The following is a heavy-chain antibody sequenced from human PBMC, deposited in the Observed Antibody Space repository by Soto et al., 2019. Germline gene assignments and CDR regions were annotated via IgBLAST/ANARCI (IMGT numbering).Heavy chain of an antibody. Sequence: QVQLVQSGAEVKKPGSSVKVSCKASGGTFSSYAISWVRQAPGQGLEWMGGIIPIFGTPNYAQKFQGRVTITADDSTSTAYMELSSLISEDTAVYYCASTYSSSWYYFADWGQGTLVTVSS. CDR3: ASTYSSSWYYFAD. J-gene: IGHJ4*02. D-gene: IGHD6-13*01. CDR1: GGTFSSYA. V-gene: IGHV1-69*12. CDR2: IIPIFGTP.